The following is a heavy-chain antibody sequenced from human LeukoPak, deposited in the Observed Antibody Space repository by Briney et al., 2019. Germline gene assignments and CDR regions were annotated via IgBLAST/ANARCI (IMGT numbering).Heavy chain of an antibody. CDR1: GGSISSGGYY. D-gene: IGHD3-22*01. J-gene: IGHJ6*02. CDR2: IYHSGST. V-gene: IGHV4-30-2*01. CDR3: ARRVIYYDSRGNSGYGMDV. Sequence: SETLSLTCTVSGGSISSGGYYWSWIRQPPGKGLEWIGYIYHSGSTYYNPSLKSRVTISVDRSKNQFSLKLSSVTAADTAVYYCARRVIYYDSRGNSGYGMDVWGQGTTVTVSS.